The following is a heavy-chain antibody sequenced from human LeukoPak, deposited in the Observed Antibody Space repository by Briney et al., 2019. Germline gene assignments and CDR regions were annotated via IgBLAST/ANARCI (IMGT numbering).Heavy chain of an antibody. CDR2: TYYSGST. V-gene: IGHV4-39*01. CDR1: GGAISGRRDY. CDR3: ARNVSRGEPGGAFDM. Sequence: PSETLSLTCTVSGGAISGRRDYWGWIRQPPGKGLEWIASTYYSGSTHYNPSLKSRVTISVDTSRNQFSLELRTATAADTAMYYCARNVSRGEPGGAFDMWGQGTMVTVSS. D-gene: IGHD3-16*01. J-gene: IGHJ3*02.